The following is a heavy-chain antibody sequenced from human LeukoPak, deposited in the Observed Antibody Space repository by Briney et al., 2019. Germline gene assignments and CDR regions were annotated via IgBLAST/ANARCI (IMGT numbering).Heavy chain of an antibody. V-gene: IGHV3-11*06. D-gene: IGHD3-9*01. CDR1: GFTFSDYY. Sequence: GGSLRLSCAASGFTFSDYYMSWIRQAPGKGLEWVSYISSSSSYTNYADSVKGRFTISRDNAKNSLYLQMNSLRAEDTAVYYCARDFPTYDILTGYSSYSYGMDVWGKGTTVTVSS. CDR2: ISSSSSYT. J-gene: IGHJ6*04. CDR3: ARDFPTYDILTGYSSYSYGMDV.